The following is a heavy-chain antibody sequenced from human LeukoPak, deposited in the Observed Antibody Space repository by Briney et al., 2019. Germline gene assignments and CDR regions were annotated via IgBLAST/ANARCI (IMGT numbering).Heavy chain of an antibody. CDR2: IKSKTDGGTT. D-gene: IGHD3-10*01. CDR3: TTESSGKNY. CDR1: GFTFNRNA. Sequence: GGSLRLSCAASGFTFNRNAISWVRQAPGKGLEWVGRIKSKTDGGTTDYAAPVKGRFTISRDDSKNTLYLQMNSLKTEDTAVYYCTTESSGKNYWGQGTLVTVSS. V-gene: IGHV3-15*01. J-gene: IGHJ4*02.